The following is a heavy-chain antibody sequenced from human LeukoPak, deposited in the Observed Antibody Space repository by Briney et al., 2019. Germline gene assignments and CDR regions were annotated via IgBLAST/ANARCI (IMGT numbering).Heavy chain of an antibody. Sequence: ASVKVSCKVSGYTFIGYYIHWVRQAPGQGLEWMGWINPNCGGTNYAQKFQGRVTMTRDRSISTAYMELSWLTSDDTAVYYCTRETGGSTLVTLPSDNWGQGTPVTVSS. CDR3: TRETGGSTLVTLPSDN. D-gene: IGHD5/OR15-5a*01. V-gene: IGHV1-2*02. CDR2: INPNCGGT. CDR1: GYTFIGYY. J-gene: IGHJ4*02.